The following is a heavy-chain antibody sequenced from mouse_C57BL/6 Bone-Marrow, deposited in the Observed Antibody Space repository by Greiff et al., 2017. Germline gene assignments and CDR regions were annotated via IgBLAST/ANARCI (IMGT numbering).Heavy chain of an antibody. J-gene: IGHJ2*01. Sequence: EVKLVESGGGLVKPGGSLKLSCAASGFTFSSYAMSWVRQTPEKRLEWVATISDGGSYTYYPDNVKGRFTISRDNAKNNLYLQMSHLKSEDTAMYYCARDRVRRGFYYFDYWGQGTTLTVSS. CDR3: ARDRVRRGFYYFDY. CDR1: GFTFSSYA. CDR2: ISDGGSYT. V-gene: IGHV5-4*01. D-gene: IGHD2-14*01.